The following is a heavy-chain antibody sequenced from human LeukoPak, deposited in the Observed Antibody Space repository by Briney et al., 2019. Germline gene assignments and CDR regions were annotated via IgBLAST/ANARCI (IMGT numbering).Heavy chain of an antibody. Sequence: GESLKISCKGSGYSFTSYWIAWVRQTPGRGLECLGVVNPGDSVVRYGPSVRSPSLQGRVTISADKSINTAYLQWSSLKASDTAMYYCATKAGGTHFDLWGQGTLVTVTS. CDR2: VNPGDSVV. D-gene: IGHD2-8*02. CDR1: GYSFTSYW. J-gene: IGHJ4*02. V-gene: IGHV5-51*01. CDR3: ATKAGGTHFDL.